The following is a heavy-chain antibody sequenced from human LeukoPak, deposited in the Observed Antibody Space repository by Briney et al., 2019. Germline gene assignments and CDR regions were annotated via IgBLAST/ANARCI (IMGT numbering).Heavy chain of an antibody. CDR1: GVTFTSYS. Sequence: GGSLRLSCAVSGVTFTSYSMNWVRQAPGQGLEWVSSISSSPTYIYYADSVKGRFTISRDNSKNTLYLQMNSLRTEDTAVYYCAREDSSGWYYFDYWGQGTLVTVSS. J-gene: IGHJ4*02. CDR3: AREDSSGWYYFDY. D-gene: IGHD6-19*01. V-gene: IGHV3-21*01. CDR2: ISSSPTYI.